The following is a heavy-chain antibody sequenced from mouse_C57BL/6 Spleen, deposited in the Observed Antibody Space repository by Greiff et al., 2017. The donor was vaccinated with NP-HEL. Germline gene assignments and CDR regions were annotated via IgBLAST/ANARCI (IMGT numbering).Heavy chain of an antibody. CDR2: IDPNSGGT. V-gene: IGHV1-72*01. CDR3: VRRGDYDWFAY. CDR1: GYTFTSYW. J-gene: IGHJ3*01. Sequence: QVQLKQPGAELVKPGASVKLSCKASGYTFTSYWMHWVKQRPGRGLEWIGRIDPNSGGTKYNEKFKSKATLTVDKPSSTAYMQLSSLTSEDSAVYYCVRRGDYDWFAYWGQGTLVTVSA. D-gene: IGHD2-4*01.